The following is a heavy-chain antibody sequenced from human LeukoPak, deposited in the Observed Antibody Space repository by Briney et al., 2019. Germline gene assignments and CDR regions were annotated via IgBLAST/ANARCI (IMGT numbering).Heavy chain of an antibody. CDR1: GITLSNYA. CDR2: ISGSGGGT. Sequence: GGSLRLSCAVSGITLSNYAMTWVRQAPGKGLEWVAGISGSGGGTNYADSVKGRFTISRDNYKNTLYLQMNSLGGEDTAVYFCAKRGVVIRVILVGFHKEAYYFDSWGQGALVTVSS. J-gene: IGHJ4*02. CDR3: AKRGVVIRVILVGFHKEAYYFDS. D-gene: IGHD3-22*01. V-gene: IGHV3-23*01.